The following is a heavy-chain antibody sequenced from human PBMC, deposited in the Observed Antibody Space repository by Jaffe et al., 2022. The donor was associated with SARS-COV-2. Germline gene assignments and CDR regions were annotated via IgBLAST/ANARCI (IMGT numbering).Heavy chain of an antibody. CDR1: GYSFTNYW. CDR2: IDPSDSYT. CDR3: ARHLSLGLRGWNPGAMDV. D-gene: IGHD6-19*01. V-gene: IGHV5-10-1*03. Sequence: DVQLVQSGAEVKKPGEFLRISCKASGYSFTNYWISWVRQMPGKGLEWMGRIDPSDSYTNYSPSFQGHVTMSADKSVTTAYLQWSSLRASDTAMYYCARHLSLGLRGWNPGAMDVWGQGTTVTVSS. J-gene: IGHJ6*02.